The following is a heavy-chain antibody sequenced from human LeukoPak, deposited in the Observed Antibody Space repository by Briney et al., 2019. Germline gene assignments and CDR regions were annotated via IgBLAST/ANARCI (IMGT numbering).Heavy chain of an antibody. CDR2: INHSGST. V-gene: IGHV4-39*07. CDR1: GGSISSGSYY. CDR3: ARMNGSGSYYYYYYYMDV. D-gene: IGHD3-10*01. Sequence: SETLSLTCTVSGGSISSGSYYWSWIRQPPGKGLEWIGEINHSGSTNYNPSLKSRVTISVDPSKNQFSLKLSSVTAADTAVYYCARMNGSGSYYYYYYYMDVWGKGTTVTISS. J-gene: IGHJ6*03.